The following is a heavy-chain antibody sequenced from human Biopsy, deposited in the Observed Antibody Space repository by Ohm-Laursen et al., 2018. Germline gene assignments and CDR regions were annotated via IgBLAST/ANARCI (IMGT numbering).Heavy chain of an antibody. CDR3: ARGQALKSFDY. Sequence: GTLSLTCAVSGYSISSGYYWGWIRQPPGKGLEWIGSIYHSGSTYYNPSLKSRVTISVDTSKNQFSLKLSTVTAADTAGYYCARGQALKSFDYWGQGTLVTVSS. CDR1: GYSISSGYY. CDR2: IYHSGST. V-gene: IGHV4-38-2*01. J-gene: IGHJ4*02.